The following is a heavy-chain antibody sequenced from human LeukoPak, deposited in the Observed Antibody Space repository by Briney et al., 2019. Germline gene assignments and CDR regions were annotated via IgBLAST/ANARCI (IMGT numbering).Heavy chain of an antibody. J-gene: IGHJ3*02. D-gene: IGHD2-15*01. CDR2: IYPGDSDT. CDR1: GYSFTSYW. CDR3: ARQRPRGSCYFVGPNAFDI. Sequence: GESLKISCKGSGYSFTSYWIGWVRQMPGKGLEWMGIIYPGDSDTRYSPSFQGQVTISADKSISTAYLQWSSLKASDTAMYYCARQRPRGSCYFVGPNAFDIWGQGTMVTVSS. V-gene: IGHV5-51*01.